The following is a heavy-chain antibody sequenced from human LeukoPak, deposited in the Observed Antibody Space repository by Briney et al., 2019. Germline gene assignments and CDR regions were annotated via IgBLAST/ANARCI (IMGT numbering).Heavy chain of an antibody. CDR1: GGSISSYY. Sequence: SETLSLTCTVSGGSISSYYWSWIRQPPGKGLEWIGYIYYSGSTNYSPSLKSRVTISVDTSKNQFSLKLSSVTAADTAVYYCARLGYYYDSSGYRDAFDIWGQGTMVTVSS. V-gene: IGHV4-59*01. CDR3: ARLGYYYDSSGYRDAFDI. J-gene: IGHJ3*02. CDR2: IYYSGST. D-gene: IGHD3-22*01.